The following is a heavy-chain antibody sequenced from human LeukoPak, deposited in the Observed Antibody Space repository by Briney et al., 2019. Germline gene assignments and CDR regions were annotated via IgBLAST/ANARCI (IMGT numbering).Heavy chain of an antibody. Sequence: KPSETLSLTCTVSGYPISSGYYWGWIRQPPGKGLEWIGSIYHSGSTYYNPSLKSRVTISVDTSKNQFSLKLSSVTAADTAVYYCARDWNYSSDYWGQGTLVTVSS. CDR3: ARDWNYSSDY. J-gene: IGHJ4*02. CDR1: GYPISSGYY. V-gene: IGHV4-38-2*02. CDR2: IYHSGST. D-gene: IGHD1-7*01.